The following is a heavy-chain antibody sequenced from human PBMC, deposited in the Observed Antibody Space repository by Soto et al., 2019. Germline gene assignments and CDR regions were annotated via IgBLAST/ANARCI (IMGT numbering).Heavy chain of an antibody. CDR3: ARVVTMDRDYGMDV. CDR2: IYYSGST. V-gene: IGHV4-31*03. D-gene: IGHD3-10*01. Sequence: SETLSLTCTVSGGSISSGGYYWSWIRQHPGKGLEWIGYIYYSGSTYYNPSLKSRVTISVDTSKNQFSLKLSSVTAADTAVYYCARVVTMDRDYGMDVWGQGPTGTVSS. J-gene: IGHJ6*02. CDR1: GGSISSGGYY.